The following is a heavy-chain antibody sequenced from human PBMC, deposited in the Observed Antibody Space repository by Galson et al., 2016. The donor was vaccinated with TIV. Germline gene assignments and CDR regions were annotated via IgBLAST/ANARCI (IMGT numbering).Heavy chain of an antibody. CDR1: GFTVSDNY. J-gene: IGHJ6*03. CDR2: IYSDGST. CDR3: ATSPYYYSSYMDV. V-gene: IGHV3-53*05. Sequence: SLRLSCAASGFTVSDNYMTWVRRAPGKGLEWVSMIYSDGSTYYADSVKGRFTISRDNSKNTLYLQMNRLRVEDTAVYYCATSPYYYSSYMDVWGQGTTVTVS.